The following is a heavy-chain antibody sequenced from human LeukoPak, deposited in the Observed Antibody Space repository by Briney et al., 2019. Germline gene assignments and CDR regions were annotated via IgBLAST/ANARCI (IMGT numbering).Heavy chain of an antibody. J-gene: IGHJ4*02. D-gene: IGHD1-26*01. CDR1: GFTFSSYG. CDR2: ISGSGGST. V-gene: IGHV3-23*01. Sequence: GGSLRLSCAASGFTFSSYGMHWVRQAPGKGLEWVSAISGSGGSTYYADSVKGRFTISRDNSKNTLYLQMNSLRAEDTAVYYCAKQAVVGATTGVYFDYWGQGTLVTVSS. CDR3: AKQAVVGATTGVYFDY.